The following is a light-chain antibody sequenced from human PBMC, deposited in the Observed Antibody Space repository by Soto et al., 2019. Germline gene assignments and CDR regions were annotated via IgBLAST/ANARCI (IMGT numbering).Light chain of an antibody. CDR3: QQRSNWQIT. J-gene: IGKJ5*01. CDR1: QSVSTY. Sequence: DTVMTQSATTLSLSPWESASLSCRASQSVSTYLAWYQQKPGQAPRLLIYDASNRVTGIPARFRGSGSGTDFTLTISSLEPDDFAVYYCQQRSNWQITFGQGTLLEI. CDR2: DAS. V-gene: IGKV3-11*01.